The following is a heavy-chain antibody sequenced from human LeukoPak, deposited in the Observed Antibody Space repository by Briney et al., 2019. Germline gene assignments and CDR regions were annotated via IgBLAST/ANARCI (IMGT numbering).Heavy chain of an antibody. CDR2: ISNSGST. V-gene: IGHV4-31*03. D-gene: IGHD6-13*01. J-gene: IGHJ5*02. CDR3: ARGWQQLANWFDP. Sequence: SQTLSLTCTVSGGSISSGNYYWSWIRQHPGKGLEWIVYISNSGSTYYNPSLKSRVTISLDTSNNQFSLKLTSVTAADTAVYYCARGWQQLANWFDPWGQGALVTVSS. CDR1: GGSISSGNYY.